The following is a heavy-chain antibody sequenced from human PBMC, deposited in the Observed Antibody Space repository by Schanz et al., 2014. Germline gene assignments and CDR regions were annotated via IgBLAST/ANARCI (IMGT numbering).Heavy chain of an antibody. Sequence: QVQLVESGGGVVQPGRSLRLSCATSGFSFDKYGMHWVRQAPGKGLEWVGVIWYDGSKTYYADSVRGRLTISRKNSKHPLHPQMNSLRAEDTAVYHCAKDTPAVAVAPLMTGLYDSWGQGTLVTVSS. CDR1: GFSFDKYG. V-gene: IGHV3-33*06. CDR2: IWYDGSKT. D-gene: IGHD6-19*01. J-gene: IGHJ4*02. CDR3: AKDTPAVAVAPLMTGLYDS.